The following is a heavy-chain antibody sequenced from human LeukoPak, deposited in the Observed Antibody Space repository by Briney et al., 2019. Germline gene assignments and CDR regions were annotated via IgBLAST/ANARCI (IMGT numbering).Heavy chain of an antibody. V-gene: IGHV3-66*01. CDR2: IYSGGST. CDR3: TTRGGSFSIFDY. CDR1: GFTVSSNY. J-gene: IGHJ4*02. Sequence: QPGGSLRLSCAASGFTVSSNYMSWVRQAPGKGLEWVSVIYSGGSTYYADSVKGRFTISRDDSKNTLYLQMNSLKTEDTAVYYCTTRGGSFSIFDYWGQGTLVTVSS. D-gene: IGHD1-26*01.